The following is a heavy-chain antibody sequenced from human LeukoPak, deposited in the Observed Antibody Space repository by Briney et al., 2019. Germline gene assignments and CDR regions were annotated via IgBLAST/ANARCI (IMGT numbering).Heavy chain of an antibody. J-gene: IGHJ6*03. Sequence: SETLSLTCTVSGYSISSGYHWGWIRQPPGKGLEWIGSIYHSGSTYYNPSLKSRVTISVDTSKNQFSLKLRSVTAADTAVYYCARVLRYFDWQGPYYYYMDVWGIGTTVTISS. CDR2: IYHSGST. CDR1: GYSISSGYH. V-gene: IGHV4-38-2*02. CDR3: ARVLRYFDWQGPYYYYMDV. D-gene: IGHD3-9*01.